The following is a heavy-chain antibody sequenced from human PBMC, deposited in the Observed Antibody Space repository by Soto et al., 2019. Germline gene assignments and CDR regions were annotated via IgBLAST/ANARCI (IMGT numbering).Heavy chain of an antibody. Sequence: PGGSLRLSCAASGFTFDDYTMHWVRQAPGKGLEWVSLISWDGGSTYYADSVKGRFTISRDNSKNSLYLQMNSLRTEDTALYYCAKDSRKQLVLGGYHYVMAVWAQGTTVPVSS. V-gene: IGHV3-43*01. CDR1: GFTFDDYT. CDR2: ISWDGGST. CDR3: AKDSRKQLVLGGYHYVMAV. D-gene: IGHD6-6*01. J-gene: IGHJ6*01.